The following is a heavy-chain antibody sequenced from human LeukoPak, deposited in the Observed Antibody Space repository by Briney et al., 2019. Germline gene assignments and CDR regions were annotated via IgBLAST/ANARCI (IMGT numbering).Heavy chain of an antibody. J-gene: IGHJ4*02. CDR2: IYTGGST. Sequence: SETLSLTCTVSGGSISSGNYYWSWIRQPAGKGLEWIGRIYTGGSTNYNPSLKSRVTISVDTSKNQFSLKLSSVTAADTAVYYCARHSSGYSSGWYFDYWGQGTLVTVSS. CDR1: GGSISSGNYY. V-gene: IGHV4-61*02. CDR3: ARHSSGYSSGWYFDY. D-gene: IGHD6-19*01.